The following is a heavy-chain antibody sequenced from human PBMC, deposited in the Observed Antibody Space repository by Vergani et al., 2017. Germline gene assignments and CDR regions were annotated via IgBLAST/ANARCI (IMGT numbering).Heavy chain of an antibody. Sequence: EVQLLESGGDLVQPGGSLRLSCAPSVFTFIMHAISWVRQAPGKGLEWVSPLIPSDRRTHYPTSVKGRLTISRDISKNTLFLHMNSLRPEDTAVYYCAKVGRSEVAGTFGAFDIWGQGTMVTVSS. V-gene: IGHV3-23*01. CDR1: VFTFIMHA. CDR2: LIPSDRRT. CDR3: AKVGRSEVAGTFGAFDI. J-gene: IGHJ3*02. D-gene: IGHD6-19*01.